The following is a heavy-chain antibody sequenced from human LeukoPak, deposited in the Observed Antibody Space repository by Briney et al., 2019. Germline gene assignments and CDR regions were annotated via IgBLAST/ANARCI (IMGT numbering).Heavy chain of an antibody. CDR1: GFTFDDYA. CDR3: AKDGE. Sequence: GRSLRLSCAASGFTFDDYAMHWIRQAPGKGLEWVSGISWNSGSIGYADSVKGRFTISRDNAKNSLYLQMNSLRAEDTALYYCAKDGEWGQGTLVTVSS. V-gene: IGHV3-9*01. CDR2: ISWNSGSI. J-gene: IGHJ4*02.